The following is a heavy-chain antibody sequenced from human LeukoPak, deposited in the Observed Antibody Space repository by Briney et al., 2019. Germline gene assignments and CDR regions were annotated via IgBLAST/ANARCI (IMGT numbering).Heavy chain of an antibody. J-gene: IGHJ5*02. D-gene: IGHD2-2*01. CDR3: AKGVVPAAKGGWFDP. CDR2: ISYDGSNK. V-gene: IGHV3-30*18. Sequence: ISYDGSNKYYADSVKGRFTISRDNSKNTLYLQMNSLRAEDTAVYYCAKGVVPAAKGGWFDPWGQGTLVTVSS.